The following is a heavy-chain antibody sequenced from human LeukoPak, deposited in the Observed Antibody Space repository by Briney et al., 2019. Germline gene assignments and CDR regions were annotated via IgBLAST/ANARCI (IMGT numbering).Heavy chain of an antibody. D-gene: IGHD3-10*01. CDR3: ARVRRGSGSYFYGMDV. Sequence: PSETLSLTCMVSGGSISSHYWSWIRQPPGKGLEWVGHIYYSGSTNYNPSLKSRVTISVDTSKNQFSLKLSSVTAADTAVYYCARVRRGSGSYFYGMDVWGQGTTVTVSS. CDR1: GGSISSHY. J-gene: IGHJ6*02. V-gene: IGHV4-59*11. CDR2: IYYSGST.